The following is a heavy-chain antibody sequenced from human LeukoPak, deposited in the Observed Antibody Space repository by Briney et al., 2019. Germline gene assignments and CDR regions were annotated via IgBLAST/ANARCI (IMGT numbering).Heavy chain of an antibody. CDR1: GFTFDDYA. Sequence: PGGSLRLSCAASGFTFDDYAMHWVRQALGKGLEWVSLISGDGGSTYYADSVRGRFTISRDNSKNSLYLHMNSLRTEDTALYYCGKERAVEMGTIFDYWGQGTLVTVSS. CDR2: ISGDGGST. D-gene: IGHD5-24*01. J-gene: IGHJ4*02. CDR3: GKERAVEMGTIFDY. V-gene: IGHV3-43*02.